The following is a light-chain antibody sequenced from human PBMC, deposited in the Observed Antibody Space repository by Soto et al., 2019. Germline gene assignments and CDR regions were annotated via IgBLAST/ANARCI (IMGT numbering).Light chain of an antibody. J-gene: IGKJ4*01. CDR3: QQHNSYPLT. V-gene: IGKV1-5*03. Sequence: DIQMTHSPSTLSRSVGARVTITGRASQTISTWLAWYQQKPGKAPKLLLYKASTLKSGVPSRFSGSGSGTEFTLTISSLQPEDFATYYCQQHNSYPLTFGGGTKVDIK. CDR1: QTISTW. CDR2: KAS.